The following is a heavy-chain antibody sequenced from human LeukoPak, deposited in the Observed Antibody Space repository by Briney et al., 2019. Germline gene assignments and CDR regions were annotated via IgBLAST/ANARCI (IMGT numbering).Heavy chain of an antibody. Sequence: SETLSLTCDVSGGSIDSTNWWNWVRQPPGKGLEWIGEIHHDGRINYNPSLKSRVTLSVDKSKNQFSLKLSSVTAADTAVYYCARSPPVATIYYFDYWGQGTLVTVSS. D-gene: IGHD5-12*01. CDR1: GGSIDSTNW. CDR3: ARSPPVATIYYFDY. CDR2: IHHDGRI. V-gene: IGHV4/OR15-8*01. J-gene: IGHJ4*02.